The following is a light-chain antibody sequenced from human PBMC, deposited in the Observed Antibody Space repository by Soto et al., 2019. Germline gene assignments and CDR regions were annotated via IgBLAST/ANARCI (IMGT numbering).Light chain of an antibody. CDR3: ETWDSNAHTV. CDR2: LEGSGSY. J-gene: IGLJ3*02. Sequence: QLVLTQSSSASASLGSWVKLTCTLSSGHSSYIIAWHQQQPGKAPRYLMKLEGSGSYNKGSGVPDRFSGSSSGADRYLTISNLEFEDEADYYCETWDSNAHTVFGGGTKLTV. CDR1: SGHSSYI. V-gene: IGLV4-60*02.